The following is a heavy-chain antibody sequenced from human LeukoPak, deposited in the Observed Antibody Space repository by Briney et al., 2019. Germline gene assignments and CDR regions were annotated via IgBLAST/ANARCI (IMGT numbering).Heavy chain of an antibody. D-gene: IGHD3-16*01. CDR3: AKEGAPLGGRPDY. Sequence: PGGSLRLSCAASGFTFSSYGMHWVRQAPGKGLEWVAFIRDDGNNIHYADSVKDRFTISRDNTKNTLYLQMNSLRVEHTAVYYCAKEGAPLGGRPDYWGQGTLVTVSS. V-gene: IGHV3-30*02. CDR2: IRDDGNNI. CDR1: GFTFSSYG. J-gene: IGHJ4*02.